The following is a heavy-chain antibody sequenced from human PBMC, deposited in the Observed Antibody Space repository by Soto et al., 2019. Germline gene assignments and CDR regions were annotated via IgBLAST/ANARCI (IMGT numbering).Heavy chain of an antibody. V-gene: IGHV1-69*13. J-gene: IGHJ3*02. D-gene: IGHD6-6*01. CDR3: AREGAKGSSSGHDAFDI. CDR1: GGTFSSYA. CDR2: IIPIFGTA. Sequence: SVKVSCKASGGTFSSYAISWVRQAPGQGLEWMGGIIPIFGTANYAQKFQGRVTITADESTSTAYMELSSLRSEDTAVYYCAREGAKGSSSGHDAFDIWGQGTMVTVSS.